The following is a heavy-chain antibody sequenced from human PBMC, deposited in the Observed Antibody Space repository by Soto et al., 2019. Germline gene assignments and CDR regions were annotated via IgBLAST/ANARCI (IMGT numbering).Heavy chain of an antibody. CDR2: INHSGST. Sequence: HVQLQQWGAALLKPSETLSLTCAVYGGSFSGYYWSWIRQPPGKGLEWIGEINHSGSTNYNPSLKSRVTISVDTSKNQYSLKLSSVTAADTAVYYCAREYGGNSGTFDYWGQGTLVTVSS. CDR3: AREYGGNSGTFDY. CDR1: GGSFSGYY. D-gene: IGHD2-21*02. V-gene: IGHV4-34*01. J-gene: IGHJ4*02.